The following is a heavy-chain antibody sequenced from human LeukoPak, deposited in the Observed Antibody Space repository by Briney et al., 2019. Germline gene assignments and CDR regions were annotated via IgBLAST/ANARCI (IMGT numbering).Heavy chain of an antibody. CDR3: ARDKAQYSYVRY. V-gene: IGHV3-30*03. J-gene: IGHJ4*02. CDR1: GFTFSSYG. D-gene: IGHD5-18*01. Sequence: GGSLRLSCAASGFTFSSYGMHWVRQAPGKGLEWVAVISYDGSNKYYADSVKGRFTISRDNSKNTLYLQMNSLRAEDTAVYYCARDKAQYSYVRYWGQGTLVTVSS. CDR2: ISYDGSNK.